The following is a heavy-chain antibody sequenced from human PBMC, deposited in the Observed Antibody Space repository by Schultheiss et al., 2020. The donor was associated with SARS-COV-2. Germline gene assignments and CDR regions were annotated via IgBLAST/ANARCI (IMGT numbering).Heavy chain of an antibody. CDR1: GGTFSSYA. CDR3: TRVVIVPAPSDRPEGYFDY. V-gene: IGHV1-2*02. CDR2: INPDSGGT. Sequence: ASVKVSCKASGGTFSSYAISWVRQAPGQGLEWMGWINPDSGGTNYAQKFRGRVTMTRDTSISTAYMELSSLQSDDTAVYYCTRVVIVPAPSDRPEGYFDYWGQGTLVTVSS. J-gene: IGHJ4*02. D-gene: IGHD2-2*01.